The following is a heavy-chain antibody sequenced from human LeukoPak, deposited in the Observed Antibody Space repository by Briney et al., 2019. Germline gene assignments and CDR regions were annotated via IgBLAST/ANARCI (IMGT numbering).Heavy chain of an antibody. V-gene: IGHV4-34*01. CDR2: INHSGST. CDR3: ARGRRDVYYYYYMDV. Sequence: SETLSLTCAVYGGSFSGYYWSWIRQPPGKGLEWIGEINHSGSTNYNPSLKSRVTISVDTSKNQFSLKLSSVTAADTAVYYCARGRRDVYYYYYMDVWGKGTTVTISS. J-gene: IGHJ6*03. CDR1: GGSFSGYY.